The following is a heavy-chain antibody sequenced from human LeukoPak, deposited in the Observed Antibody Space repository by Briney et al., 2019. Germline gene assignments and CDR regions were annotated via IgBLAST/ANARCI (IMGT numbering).Heavy chain of an antibody. CDR2: ISSSGTYT. V-gene: IGHV3-21*04. Sequence: GGSLRLSCAASGFTFSDYSINWVRQAPETGLEWVSSISSSGTYTYYADSVKGRFTISRDNAKNSLYLQMNSLRAEDTAVYYCARDDIVVVPAAPILNNWFDPWGQGTLVTVSS. CDR3: ARDDIVVVPAAPILNNWFDP. D-gene: IGHD2-2*01. CDR1: GFTFSDYS. J-gene: IGHJ5*02.